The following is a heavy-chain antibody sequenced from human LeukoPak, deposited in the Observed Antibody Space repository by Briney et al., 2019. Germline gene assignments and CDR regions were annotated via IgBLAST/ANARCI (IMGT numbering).Heavy chain of an antibody. D-gene: IGHD3-10*01. CDR1: GGSFSGYY. CDR2: INHSGST. V-gene: IGHV4-34*01. J-gene: IGHJ4*02. Sequence: SETLSLTCAVYGGSFSGYYWSWIRQPPGKGMEWIGEINHSGSTNYNPSLKSQFPLSVATSKTQFSLKLTSVTAAATLVNSCARTKVRDRFDYWGQGTLVTVSS. CDR3: ARTKVRDRFDY.